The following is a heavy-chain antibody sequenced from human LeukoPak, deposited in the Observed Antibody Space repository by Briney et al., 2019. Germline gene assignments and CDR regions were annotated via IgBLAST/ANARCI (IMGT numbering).Heavy chain of an antibody. V-gene: IGHV1-58*02. CDR2: IVVGSGNT. J-gene: IGHJ2*01. Sequence: ASVTVSCKDSGFTFTSSAMQWVRQARGQRLEWIGWIVVGSGNTNYAQKFQERVTITRDMSTSTAYMELSSLRSEDTAVYYCAAVREYYYDSSGYYYDWYFDLWGRGTLVTVSS. CDR1: GFTFTSSA. D-gene: IGHD3-22*01. CDR3: AAVREYYYDSSGYYYDWYFDL.